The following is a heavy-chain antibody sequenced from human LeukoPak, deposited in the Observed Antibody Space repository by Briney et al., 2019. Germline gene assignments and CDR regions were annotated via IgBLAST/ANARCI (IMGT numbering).Heavy chain of an antibody. J-gene: IGHJ3*01. CDR3: AKSYFTYGSDAFDV. V-gene: IGHV3-23*01. CDR2: TYGDGATT. Sequence: GGSLRLSCAASGFTLSSFAMSWVRQAPGKGLEWVATTYGDGATTNYADSVKGRFPISRDNSKNTLSLQMNSLRAEDTAIYYCAKSYFTYGSDAFDVWGQGTMVTVSS. CDR1: GFTLSSFA. D-gene: IGHD4-17*01.